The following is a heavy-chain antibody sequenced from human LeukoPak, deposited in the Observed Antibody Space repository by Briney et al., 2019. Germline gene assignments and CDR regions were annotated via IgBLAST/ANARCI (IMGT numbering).Heavy chain of an antibody. J-gene: IGHJ4*02. CDR2: IRYDGSNK. V-gene: IGHV3-30*02. CDR1: GFSFSSYG. D-gene: IGHD5-18*01. CDR3: AKLLTEGYTYGQNDY. Sequence: GGSLRLSCAASGFSFSSYGMHWVRQAPGKGLEWVAFIRYDGSNKYYADSVKGRFTISRDNSKNTLYLQMNSLRAEDTAVYYCAKLLTEGYTYGQNDYWGQGTLVTVSS.